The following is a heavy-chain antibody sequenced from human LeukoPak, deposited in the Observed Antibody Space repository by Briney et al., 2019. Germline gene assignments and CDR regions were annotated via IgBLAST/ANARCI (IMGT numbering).Heavy chain of an antibody. V-gene: IGHV3-33*06. D-gene: IGHD6-13*01. CDR3: AKDRGYSSSPRGTYYYYYYMDV. CDR1: GFTFSSYG. CDR2: IWYDGSNK. Sequence: GGSLRLSCAASGFTFSSYGMHWVRQAPGKGLEWVAVIWYDGSNKYYADSVKGRFTISRDNSKNTLYLQMNSLRAEDTAVYYRAKDRGYSSSPRGTYYYYYYMDVWGKGTTVTVSS. J-gene: IGHJ6*03.